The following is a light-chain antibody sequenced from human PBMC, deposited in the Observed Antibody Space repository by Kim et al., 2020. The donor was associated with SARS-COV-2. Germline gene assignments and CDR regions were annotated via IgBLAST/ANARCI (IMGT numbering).Light chain of an antibody. CDR2: EVS. Sequence: GQSITISCTVTSSDVGMYNLIPWYQQHPGKVPKFMIFEVSKWPAGASDRFSGSKSGNTASLTISELQPEDEADYYCFSYAVSGSWGFGGGT. CDR1: SSDVGMYNL. J-gene: IGLJ3*02. V-gene: IGLV2-23*02. CDR3: FSYAVSGSWG.